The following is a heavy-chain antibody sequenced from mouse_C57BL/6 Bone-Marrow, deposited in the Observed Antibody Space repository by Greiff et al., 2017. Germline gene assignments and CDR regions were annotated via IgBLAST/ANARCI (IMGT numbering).Heavy chain of an antibody. V-gene: IGHV6-3*01. CDR2: IRLKSDNYAT. CDR1: GFTFSNYW. Sequence: EVKVEESGGGLVQPGGSLKLSCVASGFTFSNYWMNWVSQSPEKGLEWVAHIRLKSDNYATHYAVSVKGWFTSSRDDSKSSVFLEMNNFIAVGTGIYYCTGDVYPYYVDYWGQGTTLTVAS. J-gene: IGHJ2*01. CDR3: TGDVYPYYVDY.